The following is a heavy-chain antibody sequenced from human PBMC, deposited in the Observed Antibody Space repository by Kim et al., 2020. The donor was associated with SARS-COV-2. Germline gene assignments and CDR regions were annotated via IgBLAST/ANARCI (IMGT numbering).Heavy chain of an antibody. Sequence: SGPTLVKPTQTLTLTCTFSGFSLSTSGMCVSWIRQPPGKALEWLALIDWDVDKYYSTSLKTRLTISKDTSKNQVVLTMTNMDPVDTATYYCARIRRFGEESFSGFDPWGQGTLVTVSS. D-gene: IGHD3-10*01. V-gene: IGHV2-70*01. CDR1: GFSLSTSGMC. J-gene: IGHJ5*02. CDR3: ARIRRFGEESFSGFDP. CDR2: IDWDVDK.